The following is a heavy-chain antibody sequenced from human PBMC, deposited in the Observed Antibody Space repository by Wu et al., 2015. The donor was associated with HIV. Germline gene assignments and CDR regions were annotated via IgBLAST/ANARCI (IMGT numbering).Heavy chain of an antibody. D-gene: IGHD6-13*01. J-gene: IGHJ6*03. V-gene: IGHV1-69*01. CDR1: GGTFSTYA. CDR2: ILPIFGTA. CDR3: ATDAGIAAAGKGYYMDV. Sequence: QVHLMQSGAEVKKPGSSVKVSCKASGGTFSTYAISWVRQAPGQGLEWMGGILPIFGTANYAQKFQGRVTITADGSTSTAYMDLSSLRSEDTAVYYCATDAGIAAAGKGYYMDVWGKGTTVIVSS.